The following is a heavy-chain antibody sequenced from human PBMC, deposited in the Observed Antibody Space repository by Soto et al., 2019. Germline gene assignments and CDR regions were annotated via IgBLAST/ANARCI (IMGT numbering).Heavy chain of an antibody. CDR1: GFAFSSYN. D-gene: IGHD3-3*01. V-gene: IGHV3-30*03. Sequence: QVQLVESGGGVVQPGRSLRLSCSASGFAFSSYNMHWVRQAPGKGPEWLAILSTDGRTSYYADSLRGRFTISRDNSRNTLSLQMNILRADDTAVYYWARDFEWNFDYWGQGTLVTVSP. CDR3: ARDFEWNFDY. CDR2: LSTDGRTS. J-gene: IGHJ4*02.